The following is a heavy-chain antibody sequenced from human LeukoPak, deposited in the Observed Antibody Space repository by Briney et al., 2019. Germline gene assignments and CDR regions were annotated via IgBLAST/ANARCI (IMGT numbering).Heavy chain of an antibody. V-gene: IGHV1-18*01. J-gene: IGHJ5*02. CDR1: GYTFTSYG. CDR2: ISAYNGNT. D-gene: IGHD3-3*01. CDR3: ARDPSRYYDFWSGYQNNWFDP. Sequence: ASVKVSCKASGYTFTSYGISWVRQAPGQGLEWMGWISAYNGNTNYALKLQGRVTMTTDTSTSTAYMELRSLRSDDTAVYYCARDPSRYYDFWSGYQNNWFDPWGQGTLVTVSS.